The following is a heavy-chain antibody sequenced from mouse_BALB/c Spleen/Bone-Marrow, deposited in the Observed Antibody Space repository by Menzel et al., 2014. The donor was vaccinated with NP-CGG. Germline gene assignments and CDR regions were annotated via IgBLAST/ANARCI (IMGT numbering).Heavy chain of an antibody. Sequence: QVTLKECGPGILQPSQTLSLTCSFSGFSLSTYGIGVGWIRQPSGKGLEWLAHIWWTDNKYYNTALKSRLTISKDTSNNQASLKIASVDTSDTATYYCVRGEYALAMDYWGQGTSVTVSS. CDR1: GFSLSTYGIG. CDR2: IWWTDNK. J-gene: IGHJ4*01. V-gene: IGHV8-11*01. CDR3: VRGEYALAMDY. D-gene: IGHD5-1*01.